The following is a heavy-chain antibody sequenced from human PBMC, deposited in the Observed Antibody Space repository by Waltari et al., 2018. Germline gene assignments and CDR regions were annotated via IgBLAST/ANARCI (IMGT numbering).Heavy chain of an antibody. D-gene: IGHD6-25*01. J-gene: IGHJ6*02. CDR2: VIGIIGAK. CDR1: GLTFQDHG. V-gene: IGHV3-9*01. CDR3: VKDISPGGAAV. Sequence: EVKLVESGGGLVQPGRSLTLSCGGSGLTFQDHGMHWVRQVPAKGLGWVSGVIGIIGAKGYEDSVKGLFTVSRDNAKKSLYLQMNSLRPEDPAIYYCVKDISPGGAAVWGQGTTVTVSS.